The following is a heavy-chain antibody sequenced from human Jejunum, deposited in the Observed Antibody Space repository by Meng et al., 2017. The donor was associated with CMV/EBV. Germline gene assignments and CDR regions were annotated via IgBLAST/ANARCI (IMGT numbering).Heavy chain of an antibody. CDR1: GCSISSYF. CDR3: ARDATLYSNFNWFDP. Sequence: GCSISSYFWSWIRQPPGKGLEWIGYIYYTGSTNYNPSLKSRVTISVDTSKNQFSLRLNSVTAADTAVYYCARDATLYSNFNWFDPWGQGTQVTVSS. V-gene: IGHV4-59*01. CDR2: IYYTGST. J-gene: IGHJ5*02. D-gene: IGHD4-11*01.